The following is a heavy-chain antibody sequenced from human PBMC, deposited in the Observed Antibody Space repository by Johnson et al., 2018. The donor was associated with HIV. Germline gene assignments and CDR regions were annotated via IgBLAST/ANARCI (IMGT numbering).Heavy chain of an antibody. Sequence: VQLVESGGGLVQPGGSLRLSCVASELTSSNYAISWVRQAPGQGLEWVSAISASGRDIYYGDSVKGRFTISRDNSKNTLYLQMNSLRTEDTALYYCYTSSFEAAFDVWGQGTMVTVSS. D-gene: IGHD6-6*01. J-gene: IGHJ3*01. V-gene: IGHV3-23*04. CDR3: YTSSFEAAFDV. CDR2: ISASGRDI. CDR1: ELTSSNYA.